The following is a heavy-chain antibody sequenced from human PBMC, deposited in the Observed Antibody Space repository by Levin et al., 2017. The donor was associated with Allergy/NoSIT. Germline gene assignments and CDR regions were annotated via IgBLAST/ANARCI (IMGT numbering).Heavy chain of an antibody. CDR1: GYTFTSYD. CDR3: ARGRIAPAGTWYFDI. Sequence: ASVKVSCKASGYTFTSYDINWVRQATGQGLEWMGWLNPNSGNTGYAQKFQGRVTMTRNTSINTAYMELSSLRSEDTAVYYCARGRIAPAGTWYFDIWGRGTLVTVSS. D-gene: IGHD6-13*01. V-gene: IGHV1-8*01. CDR2: LNPNSGNT. J-gene: IGHJ2*01.